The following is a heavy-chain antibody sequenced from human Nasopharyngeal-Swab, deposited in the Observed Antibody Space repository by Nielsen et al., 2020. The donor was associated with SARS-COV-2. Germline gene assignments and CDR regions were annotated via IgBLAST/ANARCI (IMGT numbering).Heavy chain of an antibody. J-gene: IGHJ4*02. CDR2: ISPKTGAP. CDR1: GYTFTSNV. Sequence: ASVKVSCKASGYTFTSNVLNWVRQATGQGPEYIGWISPKTGAPTYAQAFTGRFVISLDTSVSTTYLQISSLKADDTAVYYCARENQEYANIWIDYWGQGTQVTVSS. V-gene: IGHV7-4-1*02. CDR3: ARENQEYANIWIDY. D-gene: IGHD1-1*01.